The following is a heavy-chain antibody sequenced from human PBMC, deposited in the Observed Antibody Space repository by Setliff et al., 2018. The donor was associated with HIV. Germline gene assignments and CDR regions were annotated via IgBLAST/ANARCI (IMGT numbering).Heavy chain of an antibody. V-gene: IGHV4-31*08. CDR3: IIAYSGGWLAPMGFDS. J-gene: IGHJ4*02. Sequence: SETLSLTCTVSGGSISSGGYYWSWIRQHPGKGLELIGYIYFTGDSYYDPSLKSRVTTSVDTSNNQFSLILSPVTAADTAVYYCIIAYSGGWLAPMGFDSWGQGTLVTVSS. CDR2: IYFTGDS. CDR1: GGSISSGGYY. D-gene: IGHD6-19*01.